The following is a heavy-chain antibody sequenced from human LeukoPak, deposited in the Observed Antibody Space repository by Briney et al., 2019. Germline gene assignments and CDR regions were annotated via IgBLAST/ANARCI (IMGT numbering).Heavy chain of an antibody. D-gene: IGHD3-22*01. CDR1: GYTFTSYY. CDR2: INPSGGST. CDR3: ARVGGYDSSGYYFDY. Sequence: GASVKVSCTASGYTFTSYYMHWVRQAPGQGLEWMGIINPSGGSTSYAQKFQGRVTMTRDTSTSTVYMELSSLRSEDTAVYYCARVGGYDSSGYYFDYWGQGTLVTVSS. J-gene: IGHJ4*02. V-gene: IGHV1-46*01.